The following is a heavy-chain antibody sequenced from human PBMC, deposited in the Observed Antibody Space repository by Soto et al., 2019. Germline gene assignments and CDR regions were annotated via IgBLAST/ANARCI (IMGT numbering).Heavy chain of an antibody. CDR1: GDSVNTGSYY. V-gene: IGHV4-61*01. CDR3: ARHKTHYYYYYMDV. J-gene: IGHJ6*03. CDR2: AYYSGST. Sequence: PSETLSLTCTVSGDSVNTGSYYWSWIRQPPGKGLEWIGYAYYSGSTNYNPSLKSRVTISLDTSKNQFSLKLSSVTAADTAVYYCARHKTHYYYYYMDVWGKGTTVTVSS.